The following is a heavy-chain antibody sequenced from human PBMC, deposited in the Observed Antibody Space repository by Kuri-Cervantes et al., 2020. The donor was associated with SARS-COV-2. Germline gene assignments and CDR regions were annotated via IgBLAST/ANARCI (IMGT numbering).Heavy chain of an antibody. D-gene: IGHD2-8*01. CDR1: GFTFSSYA. V-gene: IGHV3-23*01. CDR2: ISGSGGST. J-gene: IGHJ6*03. Sequence: GESLKISCAASGFTFSSYAMSWVRQAPGKGLEWVSAISGSGGSTYYADSVKGRFTISRDNSKNTLYLQMNSLRAEDTAVYYCAKMYAISYYYYYMDVWGKGTTVTVSS. CDR3: AKMYAISYYYYYMDV.